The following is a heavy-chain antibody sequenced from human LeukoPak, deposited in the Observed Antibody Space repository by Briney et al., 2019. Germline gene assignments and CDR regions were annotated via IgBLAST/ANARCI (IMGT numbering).Heavy chain of an antibody. CDR2: IYYSGNT. J-gene: IGHJ4*02. D-gene: IGHD1-26*01. CDR3: ARQRSWTIVEIMGGAYFDY. Sequence: SETLSLTCSVSGASISSSSTYYGGWIRQPPGKGLEWVGSIYYSGNTYYNPSLKSRVTISVDTSKNQFSLKLSSVTAADTAVYYCARQRSWTIVEIMGGAYFDYWGQGTLVTVSS. CDR1: GASISSSSTYY. V-gene: IGHV4-39*01.